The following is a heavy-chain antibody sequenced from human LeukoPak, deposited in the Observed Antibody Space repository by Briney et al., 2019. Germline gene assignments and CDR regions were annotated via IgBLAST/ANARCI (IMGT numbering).Heavy chain of an antibody. Sequence: GGSLRLSCAASGFTFSSYWMSWVRQAPGKGLEWVANIKQDGSEKYYVDSVKGRFTISRDNAKNSLYLQMNSLRAEDTAVYYCARITGTTFSRDYYFDYWGQGTLVTVSS. CDR1: GFTFSSYW. CDR3: ARITGTTFSRDYYFDY. CDR2: IKQDGSEK. D-gene: IGHD1-7*01. J-gene: IGHJ4*02. V-gene: IGHV3-7*01.